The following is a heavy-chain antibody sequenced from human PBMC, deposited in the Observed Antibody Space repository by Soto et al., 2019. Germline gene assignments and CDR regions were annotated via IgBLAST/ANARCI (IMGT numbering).Heavy chain of an antibody. V-gene: IGHV4-34*09. CDR2: INHSGST. CDR3: AREPLT. J-gene: IGHJ4*02. Sequence: PSETMSLTCAVYGGSFCGYYWTWIRQPPGTGLEWIGEINHSGSTYYNPSLKSRVTISVDTSKNQFSLKLSSVTAADTAVYFCAREPLTWGQGTLVTVSS. CDR1: GGSFCGYY.